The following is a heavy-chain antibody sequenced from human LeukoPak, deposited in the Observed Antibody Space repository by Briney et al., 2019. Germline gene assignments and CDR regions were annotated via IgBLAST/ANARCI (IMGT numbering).Heavy chain of an antibody. CDR3: ARVLVEEQWLDYYYYMDV. CDR2: IYSGGST. CDR1: GFTVSSNY. V-gene: IGHV3-53*01. D-gene: IGHD6-19*01. Sequence: GGSLRLSCAASGFTVSSNYMSWVRQAPGKGLEWVSVIYSGGSTYYADSVRGRFTISRDNSKNTLYLQMNSLRAEDTAVYYCARVLVEEQWLDYYYYMDVWGKGTTVTVSS. J-gene: IGHJ6*03.